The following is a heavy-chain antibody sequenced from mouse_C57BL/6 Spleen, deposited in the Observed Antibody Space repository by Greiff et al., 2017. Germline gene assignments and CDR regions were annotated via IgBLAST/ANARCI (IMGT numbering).Heavy chain of an antibody. CDR3: TRLYDGYYVPYFDV. Sequence: DVKLVESGGDLVKPGGSLKLSCAASGFTFSSYGMSWVRQTPDKRLEWVATISSGGSYTYYPDSVKGRFTISRDNAKNTLYLQMSSLKSEDTAMDYGTRLYDGYYVPYFDVWGTGTTVTVSS. CDR1: GFTFSSYG. J-gene: IGHJ1*03. CDR2: ISSGGSYT. V-gene: IGHV5-6*02. D-gene: IGHD2-3*01.